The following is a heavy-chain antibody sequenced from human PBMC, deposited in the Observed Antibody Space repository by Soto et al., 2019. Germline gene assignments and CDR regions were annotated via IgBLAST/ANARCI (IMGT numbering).Heavy chain of an antibody. Sequence: SETLSLSCTVSGGSVSSGSYYGSWIRQPPGKGLEWIGYIYYSGSTNYNPSLKSRVTISVDTSKNQFSLKLSSVTAADTAVYYCAREGYSSGWYWFDYWGQGTLVTVSS. CDR2: IYYSGST. V-gene: IGHV4-61*01. D-gene: IGHD6-19*01. CDR1: GGSVSSGSYY. J-gene: IGHJ4*02. CDR3: AREGYSSGWYWFDY.